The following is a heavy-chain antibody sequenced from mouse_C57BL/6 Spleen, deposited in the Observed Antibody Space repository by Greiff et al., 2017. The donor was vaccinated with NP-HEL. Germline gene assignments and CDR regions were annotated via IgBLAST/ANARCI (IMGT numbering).Heavy chain of an antibody. D-gene: IGHD4-1*01. V-gene: IGHV5-4*01. CDR3: ARDLAGTDWFAY. CDR1: GFTFSSYA. J-gene: IGHJ3*01. CDR2: ISDGGSYT. Sequence: EVKVVESGGGLVKPGGSLKLSCAASGFTFSSYAMSWVRQTPEKRLEWVATISDGGSYTYYPDNVKGRFTISRDNAKNNLYLQMSHLKSGDTAMYYCARDLAGTDWFAYWGQGTLVTVSA.